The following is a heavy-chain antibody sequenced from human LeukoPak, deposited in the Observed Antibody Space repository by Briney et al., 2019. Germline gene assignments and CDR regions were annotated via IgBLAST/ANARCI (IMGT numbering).Heavy chain of an antibody. J-gene: IGHJ1*01. V-gene: IGHV1-46*01. CDR3: ARPGSPAAGASDFHH. Sequence: ASVKVSCKTSEYPFTSYYIHWVRQAPGQGLEWMGLINPSSGSTSYAQKFLGRVTMTRDTSTSTVHMDLSSLRSEDMAVYYCARPGSPAAGASDFHHWGQGTLVTVS. D-gene: IGHD6-13*01. CDR2: INPSSGST. CDR1: EYPFTSYY.